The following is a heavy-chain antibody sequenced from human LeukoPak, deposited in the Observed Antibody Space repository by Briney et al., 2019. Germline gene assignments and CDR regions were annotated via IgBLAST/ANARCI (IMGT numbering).Heavy chain of an antibody. V-gene: IGHV4-34*01. J-gene: IGHJ5*02. CDR2: INHSGST. CDR1: GGSFSGYY. CDR3: ARVHIGGLRYFDWLFHWFDP. D-gene: IGHD3-9*01. Sequence: SETLSLNCAVYGGSFSGYYWSWIRQAPGKGLEWIGEINHSGSTNYNPSLKSRVTISVDTSKNQFSLKLSSVTAADTAVYYCARVHIGGLRYFDWLFHWFDPWGQGTLVTVSS.